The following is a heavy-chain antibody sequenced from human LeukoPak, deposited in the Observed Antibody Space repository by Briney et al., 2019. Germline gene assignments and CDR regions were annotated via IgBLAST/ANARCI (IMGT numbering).Heavy chain of an antibody. CDR3: ARESLTWLQSRTSWFDP. V-gene: IGHV4-39*07. J-gene: IGHJ5*02. CDR2: IYYSGST. CDR1: GGSMSSYY. D-gene: IGHD5-24*01. Sequence: PSETLSLTCTVSGGSMSSYYWSWIRQPPGKGLEWIGTIYYSGSTYYNPSLKSRVTISVGSSKNQFSLRLSSVTAADTAVYYCARESLTWLQSRTSWFDPWGQGTLVTVSS.